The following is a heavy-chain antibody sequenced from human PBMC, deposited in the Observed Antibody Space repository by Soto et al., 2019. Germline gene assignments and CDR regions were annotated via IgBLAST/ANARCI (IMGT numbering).Heavy chain of an antibody. Sequence: EVQLLESGGGLVQPGGSLRLSCAASGFTFSSYAMSWVRQAPGKGLEWVSAISGSGGSTYYADSVKGRFTISRDNSNNTLYLQMNSLRAEDTAVYYCAKEGVGYCSGGSCAGWFDPWGQGTLVTVSS. D-gene: IGHD2-15*01. CDR2: ISGSGGST. CDR1: GFTFSSYA. CDR3: AKEGVGYCSGGSCAGWFDP. V-gene: IGHV3-23*01. J-gene: IGHJ5*02.